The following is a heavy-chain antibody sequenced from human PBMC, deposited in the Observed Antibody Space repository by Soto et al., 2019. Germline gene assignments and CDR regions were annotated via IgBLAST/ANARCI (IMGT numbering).Heavy chain of an antibody. V-gene: IGHV4-34*01. CDR3: ARGKLGGAAI. CDR1: GGSFSGNY. CDR2: INPSGNT. J-gene: IGHJ4*02. Sequence: QVQLQQWGAGLLKPSETLSLSCGVYGGSFSGNYWSWIRQPPEKGLEWIGEINPSGNTNFNPSLTXRLTMSLDTSNTQSSLRLSAVTAADTAVYYCARGKLGGAAIWGQGTLVTVSS. D-gene: IGHD3-16*01.